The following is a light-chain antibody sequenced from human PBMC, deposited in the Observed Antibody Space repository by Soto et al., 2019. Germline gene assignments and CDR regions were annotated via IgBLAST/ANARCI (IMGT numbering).Light chain of an antibody. J-gene: IGKJ1*01. V-gene: IGKV3-11*01. CDR3: HQYAYAPWT. Sequence: EVVLTQSPATLSLSPWERATFSCMASQNVNNFLAWYQQKPGQAPRLLIYDASNRATGIPARFSGSGSGTDFTLTISSLESEDFAVYYCHQYAYAPWTFGQGTKVDIK. CDR1: QNVNNF. CDR2: DAS.